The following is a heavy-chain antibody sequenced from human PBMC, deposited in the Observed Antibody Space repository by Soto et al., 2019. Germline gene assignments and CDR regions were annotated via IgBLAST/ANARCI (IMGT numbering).Heavy chain of an antibody. V-gene: IGHV4-31*03. Sequence: QVHLQESGPGLVKPSQTLSLTCTVSGGSISSGGHYWSWIRQYPGKGLEWIGYIYYSGSTYYNPSLLSRLTISVDTSKNQFYLKLSSVTAADTAVYYCTRDQCSGGSCYSWFDPWGQGTLVTVSS. CDR3: TRDQCSGGSCYSWFDP. CDR1: GGSISSGGHY. CDR2: IYYSGST. J-gene: IGHJ5*02. D-gene: IGHD2-15*01.